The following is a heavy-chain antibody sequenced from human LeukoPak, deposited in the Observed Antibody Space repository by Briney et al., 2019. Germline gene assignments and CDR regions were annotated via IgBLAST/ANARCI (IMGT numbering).Heavy chain of an antibody. J-gene: IGHJ6*03. V-gene: IGHV4-38-2*01. CDR1: GYSISNGYD. CDR2: LYHSDSA. Sequence: KPSETLSLTCAVSGYSISNGYDWVWFRQPPGRGLEWIGSLYHSDSAYYNTSLMSRVSMSVDTSKNQFSLTLSFVTAADTAVYYCARQHDSYYYYYIDVWGSGTTVTVSS. CDR3: ARQHDSYYYYYIDV.